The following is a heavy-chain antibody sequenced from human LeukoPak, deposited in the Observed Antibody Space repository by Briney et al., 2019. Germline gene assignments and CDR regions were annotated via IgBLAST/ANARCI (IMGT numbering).Heavy chain of an antibody. V-gene: IGHV3-7*01. CDR2: IKQDGSET. J-gene: IGHJ3*02. D-gene: IGHD3-10*01. CDR3: ARDPTNGVDAFDI. Sequence: GGSLRLSCTASGFTFGTYWMIWIRQAPGKGLEWVANIKQDGSETYYIDSVKGRFIIYRDNAEMSLYLQMNSLRVEDTAVYFCARDPTNGVDAFDIWGPGTMVAVSS. CDR1: GFTFGTYW.